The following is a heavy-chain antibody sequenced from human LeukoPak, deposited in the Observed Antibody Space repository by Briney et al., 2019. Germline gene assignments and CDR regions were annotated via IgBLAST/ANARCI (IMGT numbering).Heavy chain of an antibody. CDR3: ARATTIFGVVILPYYFDY. D-gene: IGHD3-3*01. CDR2: ISAYNGNT. CDR1: GYTFTSYG. Sequence: ASVKVSRKASGYTFTSYGISWVRQAPGQGLEWMGWISAYNGNTNYAQKLQGRVTMTTDTSTSTAYMELRSLRSDDTAVYYCARATTIFGVVILPYYFDYWGQGTLVTVSS. V-gene: IGHV1-18*01. J-gene: IGHJ4*02.